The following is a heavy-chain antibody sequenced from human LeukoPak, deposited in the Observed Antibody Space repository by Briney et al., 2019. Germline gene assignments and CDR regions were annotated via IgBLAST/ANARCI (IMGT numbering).Heavy chain of an antibody. V-gene: IGHV4-39*01. CDR1: GGSISSSSYY. J-gene: IGHJ4*02. CDR2: IYYSGST. Sequence: PSETLSLTCTVSGGSISSSSYYWGWICQPPGKGLEWIGSIYYSGSTYYNPSLKSRVTISVDTSKNQFSLKLSSVTAADTAVYYCARHGESGGSYFGVDYWGQGTLVTVSS. CDR3: ARHGESGGSYFGVDY. D-gene: IGHD1-26*01.